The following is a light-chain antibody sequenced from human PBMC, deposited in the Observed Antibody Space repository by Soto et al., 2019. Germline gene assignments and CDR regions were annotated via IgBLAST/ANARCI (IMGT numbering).Light chain of an antibody. Sequence: QSVLTQPPSVSWAPGQRVTISCSGSSSNIGAGYDVNWYRQLPGTAPKLLIYGNSDRPSGVPDRLYGSKSGTSASLAITGLQAENEAAYFCQSYERSLRTYVFGTATKLTVL. V-gene: IGLV1-40*01. CDR1: SSNIGAGYD. CDR2: GNS. J-gene: IGLJ1*01. CDR3: QSYERSLRTYV.